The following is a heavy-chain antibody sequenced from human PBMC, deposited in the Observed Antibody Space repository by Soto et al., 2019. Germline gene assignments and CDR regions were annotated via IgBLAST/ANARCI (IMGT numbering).Heavy chain of an antibody. CDR1: GYTFTSYY. J-gene: IGHJ5*02. Sequence: QVQLVQSGAEVKKPGASVKVSCKASGYTFTSYYMHWVRQAPGQGLEWMGIINPSGGSTSYAQKFQCRDTTTRATATSTVYMELSSLRSEDTAVFCCAKGGGDVGWIEPWGQGTLVTVSS. CDR3: AKGGGDVGWIEP. D-gene: IGHD1-26*01. CDR2: INPSGGST. V-gene: IGHV1-46*01.